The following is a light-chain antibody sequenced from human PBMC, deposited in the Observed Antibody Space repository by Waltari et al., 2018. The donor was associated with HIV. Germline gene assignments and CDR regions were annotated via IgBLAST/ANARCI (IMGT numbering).Light chain of an antibody. V-gene: IGLV3-21*04. CDR3: QVWDSSTDHWV. Sequence: SYVLTQPPSVSVAPGKTARITCGGNHIGSKSVHWYQQKPGQAPVVVIEDDSDRPSGIPERFSGSNSGNTATLTISRVEAGDEADYYCQVWDSSTDHWVFGGGTKLTVL. CDR2: DDS. J-gene: IGLJ3*02. CDR1: HIGSKS.